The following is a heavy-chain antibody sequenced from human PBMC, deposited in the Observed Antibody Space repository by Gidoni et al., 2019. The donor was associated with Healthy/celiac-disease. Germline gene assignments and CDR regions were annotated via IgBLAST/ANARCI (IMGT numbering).Heavy chain of an antibody. Sequence: QVQLQESGPGLVTPSGTLSLTCAVSGGSISSSNWWSWVRQPPGKGLEWIGEIYHSGSTNYNPSLKSRVTISVDKSKNQFSLKLSSVTAADTAVYYCARENIYCSGGSCYPYYFDYWGQGTLVTVSS. J-gene: IGHJ4*02. CDR2: IYHSGST. V-gene: IGHV4-4*02. CDR3: ARENIYCSGGSCYPYYFDY. CDR1: GGSISSSNW. D-gene: IGHD2-15*01.